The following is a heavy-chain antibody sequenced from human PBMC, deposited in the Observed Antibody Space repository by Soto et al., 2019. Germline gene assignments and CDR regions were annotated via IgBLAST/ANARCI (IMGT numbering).Heavy chain of an antibody. CDR3: ARAISGSYRNYYFDY. CDR1: GGSISSSGYY. V-gene: IGHV4-31*03. CDR2: IYYSGST. J-gene: IGHJ4*02. D-gene: IGHD1-26*01. Sequence: QVQLQESGPGLVKPSQTLSLTCTVSGGSISSSGYYWSWIRQPPGKGLEWIGYIYYSGSTYYNPSLKSRVTISVDTSKNQFSLKLSSVTAADTAVYYCARAISGSYRNYYFDYWGQGTLVTVSS.